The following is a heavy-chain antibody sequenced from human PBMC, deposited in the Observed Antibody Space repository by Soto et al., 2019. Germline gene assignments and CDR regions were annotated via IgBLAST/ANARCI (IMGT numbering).Heavy chain of an antibody. V-gene: IGHV4-30-2*01. Sequence: QLQLQESGSGLVKPSQTLSLTCAVSGGSISTGGYSWSWIRQPPGKGLEWIGYMYHSGSTFYNPSPKSRVTISIDSSKNQFSLKLSSVTAAATALYYWARVPDYWGQGILVTVSS. CDR3: ARVPDY. J-gene: IGHJ4*02. CDR2: MYHSGST. CDR1: GGSISTGGYS. D-gene: IGHD2-2*01.